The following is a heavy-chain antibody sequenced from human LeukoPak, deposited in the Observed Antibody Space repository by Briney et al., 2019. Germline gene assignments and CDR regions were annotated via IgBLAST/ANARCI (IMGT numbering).Heavy chain of an antibody. J-gene: IGHJ5*02. CDR1: GYTFTGYY. D-gene: IGHD3-16*02. Sequence: ASVKVSCKASGYTFTGYYVHWVRQAPGQGLEWMGWINPNSGGTNYAQKFQGRVTMTRDTSISTAYMELSRLRSDDTAVYYCARAVVTTTPSFDPWGQGTLVTVSS. CDR2: INPNSGGT. V-gene: IGHV1-2*02. CDR3: ARAVVTTTPSFDP.